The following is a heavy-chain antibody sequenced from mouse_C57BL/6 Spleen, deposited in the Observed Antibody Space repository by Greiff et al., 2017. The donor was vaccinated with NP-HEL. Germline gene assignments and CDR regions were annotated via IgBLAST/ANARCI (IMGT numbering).Heavy chain of an antibody. CDR1: GYTFTSYG. V-gene: IGHV1-81*01. Sequence: VKLVESGAELARPGASVKLSCKASGYTFTSYGISWVKQRTGQGLEWIGEIYPRSGNTYYNEKFKGKATLTADKSSSTAYMELRSLTSEDSSVYFCARWSYSTLDYWGQGTTLTVSS. D-gene: IGHD2-5*01. CDR2: IYPRSGNT. J-gene: IGHJ2*01. CDR3: ARWSYSTLDY.